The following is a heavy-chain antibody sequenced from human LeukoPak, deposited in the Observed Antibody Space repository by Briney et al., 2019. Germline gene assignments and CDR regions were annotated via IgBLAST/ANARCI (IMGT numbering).Heavy chain of an antibody. CDR1: GFLFSTYT. J-gene: IGHJ4*02. CDR2: SIGGGGGT. Sequence: HAWGYLRLSCSAPGFLFSTYTMNWVRQAPVKGLEWVAASIGGGGGTYYADFVKGRFTISRDNSKNTLYLQMNSLRAEDTAAYYCAKGTERYREVSSFDHWGQGTLVAVSS. V-gene: IGHV3-23*01. CDR3: AKGTERYREVSSFDH. D-gene: IGHD3-10*01.